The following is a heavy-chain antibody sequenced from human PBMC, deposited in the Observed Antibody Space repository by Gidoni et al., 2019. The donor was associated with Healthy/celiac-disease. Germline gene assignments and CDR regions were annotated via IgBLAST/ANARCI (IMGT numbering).Heavy chain of an antibody. D-gene: IGHD2-8*01. Sequence: QVQLVQSGAEVKKPGASVKVSCKASGYTFTSYAMHWVRQAPGQRLEWMGWINAGHGNTKYSQKFQGRVTITRDTSASTAYMELSSLRSEDTAVYYCARTHCTNGVCYSYFDYWGQGTLVTVSS. CDR2: INAGHGNT. CDR3: ARTHCTNGVCYSYFDY. J-gene: IGHJ4*02. CDR1: GYTFTSYA. V-gene: IGHV1-3*01.